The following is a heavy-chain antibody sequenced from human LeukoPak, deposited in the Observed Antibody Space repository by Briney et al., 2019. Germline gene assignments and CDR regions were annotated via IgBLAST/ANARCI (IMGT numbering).Heavy chain of an antibody. CDR2: IYYSGST. J-gene: IGHJ4*02. V-gene: IGHV4-39*01. CDR1: GLTFTTYW. Sequence: MPGGSLRLSCAASGLTFTTYWMSWVRQPPGKGLEWIGSIYYSGSTYYNPSLKSRVTISVDTSKNQFSLKLSSVTAADTAVYYCASPRTNYGDYLFDYWGQGTLVTVSS. D-gene: IGHD4-17*01. CDR3: ASPRTNYGDYLFDY.